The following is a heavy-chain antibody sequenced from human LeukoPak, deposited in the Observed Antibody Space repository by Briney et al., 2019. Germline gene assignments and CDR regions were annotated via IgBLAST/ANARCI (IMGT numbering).Heavy chain of an antibody. CDR1: GGSISSGSYY. CDR2: IYTSGST. CDR3: ARGDFWSGYSIHFDY. V-gene: IGHV4-61*02. J-gene: IGHJ4*02. Sequence: PSETLSLTCTVSGGSISSGSYYWSWIRQPAGKGLEWIGRIYTSGSTNYNPSLKSRVTISVDTSKNQFSLKLSSVTAADTAVHYCARGDFWSGYSIHFDYWGQGTLVTVSS. D-gene: IGHD3-3*01.